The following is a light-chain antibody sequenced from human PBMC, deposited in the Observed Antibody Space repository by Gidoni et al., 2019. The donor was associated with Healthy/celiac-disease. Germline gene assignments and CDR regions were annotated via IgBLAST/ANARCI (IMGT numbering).Light chain of an antibody. Sequence: QSVLTQPPSASAAPGQKVTISCSGSSSNSGNNYVSWYQQLPGTAPKLLIYDNNKRPSGIPDRFSGSKSGTSATLGITGLQTGDEADYYCGTWDSSLSAGVFGGGTQLTVL. V-gene: IGLV1-51*01. CDR1: SSNSGNNY. J-gene: IGLJ7*01. CDR2: DNN. CDR3: GTWDSSLSAGV.